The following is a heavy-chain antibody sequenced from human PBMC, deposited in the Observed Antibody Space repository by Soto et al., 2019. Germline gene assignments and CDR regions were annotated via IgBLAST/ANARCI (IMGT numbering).Heavy chain of an antibody. CDR1: GFTFSSYA. Sequence: GGSLRLSCAASGFTFSSYAMHWVRQAPGKGLEWVAVISYDGSNKYYADSVKGRFTISRDNSKNTLYLQMNSLRAEDTAVYYCARDEGTYYYDSSGYRNYYYYGMDVWGQRTTVTVSS. D-gene: IGHD3-22*01. CDR3: ARDEGTYYYDSSGYRNYYYYGMDV. CDR2: ISYDGSNK. V-gene: IGHV3-30-3*01. J-gene: IGHJ6*02.